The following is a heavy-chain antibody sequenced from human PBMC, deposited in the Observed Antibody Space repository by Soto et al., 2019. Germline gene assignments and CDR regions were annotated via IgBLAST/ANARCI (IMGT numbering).Heavy chain of an antibody. Sequence: VQLVESGGGWVQPGRSLRLSCAASGFTFADYAMHWVRLVPGKGLEWVSVISWNSGSIVYADSVKGRFTISRDNAKNSLYLQMNSLRAEDSALYYCAKDHYGDYALTGYYYGMDVWGQGTTVTVSS. CDR2: ISWNSGSI. D-gene: IGHD4-17*01. CDR3: AKDHYGDYALTGYYYGMDV. V-gene: IGHV3-9*01. J-gene: IGHJ6*02. CDR1: GFTFADYA.